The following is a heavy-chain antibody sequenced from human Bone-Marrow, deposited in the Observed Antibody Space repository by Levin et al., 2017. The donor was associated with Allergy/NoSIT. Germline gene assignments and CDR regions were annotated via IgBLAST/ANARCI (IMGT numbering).Heavy chain of an antibody. V-gene: IGHV3-33*01. D-gene: IGHD5-12*01. CDR1: GFTFSKFG. CDR2: IWYDGSRK. CDR3: ARDGGGNSGYDLAFDA. Sequence: PGGSLRLSCEGSGFTFSKFGMHWVRQAPGKGLEWVAVIWYDGSRKLYADSVKGRLTISKDDSKNTVYLQMNSLRAEDTAIYYCARDGGGNSGYDLAFDAWGQGTKVSVSS. J-gene: IGHJ3*01.